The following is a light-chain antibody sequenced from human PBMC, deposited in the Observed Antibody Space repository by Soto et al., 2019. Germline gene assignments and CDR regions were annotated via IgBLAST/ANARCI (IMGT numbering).Light chain of an antibody. V-gene: IGLV2-8*01. J-gene: IGLJ1*01. CDR1: SGDVGGYNY. CDR3: SSYAGSNNYV. CDR2: EVS. Sequence: QSVLTQPPSASASPGQSVTISCTGTSGDVGGYNYVSWYQQHPGKAPKLMIFEVSERPSGVPDRFSASKSGNTASLTVSGLQAEDEADYYCSSYAGSNNYVFGTGTKVTVL.